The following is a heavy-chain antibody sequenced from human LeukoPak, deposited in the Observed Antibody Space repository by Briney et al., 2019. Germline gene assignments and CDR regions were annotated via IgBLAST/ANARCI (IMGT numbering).Heavy chain of an antibody. CDR1: GFTFSSYG. CDR2: IRYDGSNK. Sequence: GGSLRLSRAASGFTFSSYGTHWVRQAPGKGPEWVAFIRYDGSNKYYADSVKGRFTISRDNSKNTLYLQMNSLRAEDTAVYYCAKTDGYNAYQYFDYWGQGTLVTVSS. CDR3: AKTDGYNAYQYFDY. V-gene: IGHV3-30*02. D-gene: IGHD5-24*01. J-gene: IGHJ4*02.